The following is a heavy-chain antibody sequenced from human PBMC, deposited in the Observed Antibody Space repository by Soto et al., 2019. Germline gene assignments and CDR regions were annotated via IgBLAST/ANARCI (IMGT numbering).Heavy chain of an antibody. CDR2: INHSGST. CDR1: GGSFSGYY. CDR3: ARGGLTNWFDP. Sequence: LSLTCAVYGGSFSGYYWSWIRQPPGKGLEWIGEINHSGSTNYNPSLKSRVTISVDTSKNQFSLKLSSVTAADTAVYYCARGGLTNWFDPWGQGTLVTVS. J-gene: IGHJ5*02. V-gene: IGHV4-34*01.